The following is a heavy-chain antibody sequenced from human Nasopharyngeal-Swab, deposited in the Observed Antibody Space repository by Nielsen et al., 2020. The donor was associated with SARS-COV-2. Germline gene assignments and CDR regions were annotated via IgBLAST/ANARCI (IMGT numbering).Heavy chain of an antibody. Sequence: GESLKISCAASGFTFSSYAMHWVRQAPGKGLEWVSYISSSSTIYYADSVKGRFTISRDNAKNSLYLQMNSLRDEDTAVYYCARDRAPYCGGDCYSLNYWGQGTLVTVSS. CDR3: ARDRAPYCGGDCYSLNY. CDR1: GFTFSSYA. CDR2: ISSSSTI. D-gene: IGHD2-21*02. J-gene: IGHJ4*02. V-gene: IGHV3-48*02.